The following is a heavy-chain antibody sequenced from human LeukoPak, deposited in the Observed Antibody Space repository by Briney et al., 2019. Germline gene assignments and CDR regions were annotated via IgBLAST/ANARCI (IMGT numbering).Heavy chain of an antibody. J-gene: IGHJ6*02. Sequence: GGSLRLSCAASGFTFSSCSMIWVRQAPGKGLEGVSSIRSSSSYIYYADSVKGLFTISRDNAKHTLYVQMNSLRAEDTAVYYCASSKDIVVVVAGDYGMDVWGQGTTVTVSS. CDR2: IRSSSSYI. D-gene: IGHD2-15*01. CDR1: GFTFSSCS. CDR3: ASSKDIVVVVAGDYGMDV. V-gene: IGHV3-21*01.